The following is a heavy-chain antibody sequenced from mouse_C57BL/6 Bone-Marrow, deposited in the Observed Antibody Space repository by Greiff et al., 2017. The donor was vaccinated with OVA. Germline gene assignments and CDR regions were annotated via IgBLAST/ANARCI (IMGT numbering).Heavy chain of an antibody. CDR3: AHYGSRLYLHY. J-gene: IGHJ2*02. CDR2: IAPSDSYI. CDR1: GYTFTNYW. V-gene: IGHV1-59*01. D-gene: IGHD1-1*01. Sequence: QVHLQPPGAELVRPGTSVKLSCKASGYTFTNYWMHWVKQRPGQGLEWIGVIAPSDSYINYNQKFKGRATLTVDTSSSTAYMHLSSLTSEDSAVYYCAHYGSRLYLHYWGQGTSLTVSS.